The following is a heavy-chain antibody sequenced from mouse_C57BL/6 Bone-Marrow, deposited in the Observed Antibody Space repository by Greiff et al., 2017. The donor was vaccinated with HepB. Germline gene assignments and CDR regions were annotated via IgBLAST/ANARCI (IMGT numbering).Heavy chain of an antibody. CDR3: ASGGSRDY. D-gene: IGHD1-1*02. CDR1: GYTFTSYT. V-gene: IGHV1-4*01. J-gene: IGHJ2*01. CDR2: INPSSGYT. Sequence: LVESGAELARPGASVKMSCKASGYTFTSYTMHWVKQRPGQGLEWIGYINPSSGYTKYNQKFKDKATLTADKSSSTAYMQLSSLTSEDSAVYYCASGGSRDYWGQGTTLTVSS.